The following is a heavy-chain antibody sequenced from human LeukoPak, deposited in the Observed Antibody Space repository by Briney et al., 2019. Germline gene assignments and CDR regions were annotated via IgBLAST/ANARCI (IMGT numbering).Heavy chain of an antibody. J-gene: IGHJ4*02. D-gene: IGHD3-22*01. V-gene: IGHV3-30-3*01. CDR3: AREYYYDSSGTNMDY. Sequence: PGRSLRLSCAASGFTFSSYAMHWVRQAPGKGLEWVAVISYDGSNKYYADSVKGRFTISRDNSKNTLYLQMNSLRAEDTAVYYCAREYYYDSSGTNMDYWGQGTLVTVSS. CDR2: ISYDGSNK. CDR1: GFTFSSYA.